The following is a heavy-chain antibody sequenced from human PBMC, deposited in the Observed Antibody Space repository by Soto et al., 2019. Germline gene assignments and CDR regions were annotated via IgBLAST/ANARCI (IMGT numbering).Heavy chain of an antibody. D-gene: IGHD3-16*01. V-gene: IGHV2-5*02. CDR3: AHRLGVIYGMDV. CDR2: IYWDGDK. Sequence: QITLKESGPTLVKPTQTLTLTCTFSGFSLSTSGVNVGWIRQPPGKALEWLALIYWDGDKRYSPSLKSRLTIPKDTSKNQVVLTMTNMDPVDTATYYCAHRLGVIYGMDVWGQGTTVTVSS. J-gene: IGHJ6*02. CDR1: GFSLSTSGVN.